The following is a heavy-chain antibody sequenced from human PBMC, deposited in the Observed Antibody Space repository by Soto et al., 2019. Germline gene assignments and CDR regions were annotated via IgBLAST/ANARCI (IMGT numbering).Heavy chain of an antibody. CDR3: ARDQRTQRGHLTGYYYMDV. Sequence: SVKVSCKASGGTFSSYTISWVRQAPGQGLEWMGRIIPILGIANYAQKFQGRVTITADKSTSTAYMELSSLRSEDTAVYYCARDQRTQRGHLTGYYYMDVWGKGTTVTVSS. V-gene: IGHV1-69*04. D-gene: IGHD3-9*01. CDR2: IIPILGIA. CDR1: GGTFSSYT. J-gene: IGHJ6*03.